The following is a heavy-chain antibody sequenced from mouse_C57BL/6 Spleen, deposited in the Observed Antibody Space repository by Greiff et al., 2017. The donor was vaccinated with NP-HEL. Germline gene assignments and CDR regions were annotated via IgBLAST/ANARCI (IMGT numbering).Heavy chain of an antibody. CDR1: GYSITSGYY. D-gene: IGHD2-3*01. CDR3: AREDGQGTWFAY. CDR2: ISYDGSN. V-gene: IGHV3-6*01. J-gene: IGHJ3*01. Sequence: VQLKESGPGLVKPSQSLSLTCSVTGYSITSGYYWNWIRQFPGNKLEWMGYISYDGSNNYKPSLKNRISITRDTSKNQFFLKLNSVTTEDTATHYCAREDGQGTWFAYWGKGSLVTVSA.